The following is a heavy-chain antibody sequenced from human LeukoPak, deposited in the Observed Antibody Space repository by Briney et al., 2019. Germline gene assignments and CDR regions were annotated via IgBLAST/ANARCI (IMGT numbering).Heavy chain of an antibody. Sequence: PGGSLXLSCAASGFTFSSYSMNWVRQAPGKGXEWVSSISSSGSYIYYADSVKGRFTISRDNAKNSLYLQMNSLRAEDTAVYYCARDPGIAAAAYFDYWGQGTLVTVSS. CDR2: ISSSGSYI. CDR1: GFTFSSYS. CDR3: ARDPGIAAAAYFDY. D-gene: IGHD6-13*01. J-gene: IGHJ4*02. V-gene: IGHV3-21*01.